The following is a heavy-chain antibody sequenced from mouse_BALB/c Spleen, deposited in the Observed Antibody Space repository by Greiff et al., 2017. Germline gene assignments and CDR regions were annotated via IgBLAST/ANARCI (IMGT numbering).Heavy chain of an antibody. Sequence: VQRVESGPELVKPGASVKISCKASGYSFTSYYIHWVKQRPGQGLEWIGWIFPGSGNTKYNEKFKGKATLTADTSSSTAYMQLSSLTSEDSAVYFCARGAGEGYAMDYWGQGTSVTVSS. CDR1: GYSFTSYY. CDR2: IFPGSGNT. CDR3: ARGAGEGYAMDY. V-gene: IGHV1-66*01. D-gene: IGHD6-1*01. J-gene: IGHJ4*01.